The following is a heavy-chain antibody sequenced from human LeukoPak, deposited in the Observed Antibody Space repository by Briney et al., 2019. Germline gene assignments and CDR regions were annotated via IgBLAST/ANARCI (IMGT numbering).Heavy chain of an antibody. J-gene: IGHJ5*02. V-gene: IGHV4-59*01. CDR2: IYYSGST. D-gene: IGHD2-2*01. CDR1: GGSISSYY. Sequence: SETLSLTCTVSGGSISSYYWSWIRQPPGKGLEWIGYIYYSGSTNYNPSLKSRVTISVDTSKNQFSLKLSSVTAADTAVYYCARGSLGHCSSTSCYESWFDPWGQGTLVTVSS. CDR3: ARGSLGHCSSTSCYESWFDP.